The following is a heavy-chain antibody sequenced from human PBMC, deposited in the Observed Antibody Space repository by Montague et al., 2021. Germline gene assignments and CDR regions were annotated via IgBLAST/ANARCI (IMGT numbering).Heavy chain of an antibody. D-gene: IGHD3-22*01. CDR1: GGSISFAVYY. Sequence: TLSLTCAVTGGSISFAVYYWSWIPQHPGTALGCIGYIYYRGRTYYTPSLRGRVYISVDTSKNQFSLKLSSVTAADTAVYYCARVTDSSGSYWGAFDIWG. CDR2: IYYRGRT. V-gene: IGHV4-31*11. CDR3: ARVTDSSGSYWGAFDI. J-gene: IGHJ3*02.